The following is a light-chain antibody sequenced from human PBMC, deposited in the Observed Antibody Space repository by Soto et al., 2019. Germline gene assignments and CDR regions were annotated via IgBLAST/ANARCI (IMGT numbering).Light chain of an antibody. CDR2: GAS. CDR3: QHHGSCTWT. V-gene: IGKV3-20*01. J-gene: IGKJ1*01. CDR1: QSISSTY. Sequence: EIVLTQSPGTLSLSPGEGATLSCRASQSISSTYLAWYQQKPGQAPRLLIYGASSRATGIPDRFSGSGSGTDFPLTISRLEPEDFAVYSCQHHGSCTWTFGQGTKVEIK.